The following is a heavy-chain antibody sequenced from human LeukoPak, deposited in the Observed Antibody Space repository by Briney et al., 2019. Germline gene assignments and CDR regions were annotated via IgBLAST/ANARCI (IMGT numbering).Heavy chain of an antibody. CDR2: IKTKADVGTV. J-gene: IGHJ3*02. CDR1: GFTFSPYS. CDR3: TTNDAFDI. V-gene: IGHV3-15*01. Sequence: PGGSLRLSCAASGFTFSPYSMNWVRQAPGKGLEWVGRIKTKADVGTVDYTAPVKGRFTISRDDSKNTLYLQMNSLKTEDTALYYCTTNDAFDIWGQGTMVTVSS.